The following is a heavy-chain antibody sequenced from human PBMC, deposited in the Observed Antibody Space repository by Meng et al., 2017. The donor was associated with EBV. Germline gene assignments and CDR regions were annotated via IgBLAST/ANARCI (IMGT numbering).Heavy chain of an antibody. J-gene: IGHJ4*02. V-gene: IGHV1-69*01. D-gene: IGHD3-10*01. CDR1: GGTFRSDA. CDR3: ASESGRGFTPDY. Sequence: QVQLVRSGAEVKKPGSSVKVSCKTSGGTFRSDAISWVRQAPGQGLEWMGGLIPMSDAPHYAQKFQGRVTITADESTSTHYMDLSGLRSEDTAVYYCASESGRGFTPDYWGQGTLVTRLL. CDR2: LIPMSDAP.